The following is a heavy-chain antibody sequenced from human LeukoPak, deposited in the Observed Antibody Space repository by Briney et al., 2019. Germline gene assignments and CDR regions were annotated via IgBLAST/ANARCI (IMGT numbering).Heavy chain of an antibody. CDR1: GFTFSSYW. CDR3: AKDISPGGTETLYYYYGMDV. Sequence: PGGSLRLSCAASGFTFSSYWMSWVRQAPGKGLEWVANIKQDGSEKYYVDSVKGRFTISRDNAKNSLYLQMNSLRAEDTALYYCAKDISPGGTETLYYYYGMDVWGQGTTVTVSS. D-gene: IGHD3-16*01. V-gene: IGHV3-7*03. CDR2: IKQDGSEK. J-gene: IGHJ6*02.